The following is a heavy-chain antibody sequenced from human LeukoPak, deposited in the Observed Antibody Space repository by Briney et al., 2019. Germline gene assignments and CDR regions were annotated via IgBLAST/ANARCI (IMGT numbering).Heavy chain of an antibody. Sequence: GGSLRLSCAASGFTFSSYGMHWVRQAPGKGLEWVAVISYDGSNKDYADSVKGRFTISRDNSKNTLYLQMNSLRAEDTAVYYCAKLGLGEAMATHFDYWGQGTLVTVSS. J-gene: IGHJ4*02. D-gene: IGHD5-18*01. CDR2: ISYDGSNK. V-gene: IGHV3-30*18. CDR1: GFTFSSYG. CDR3: AKLGLGEAMATHFDY.